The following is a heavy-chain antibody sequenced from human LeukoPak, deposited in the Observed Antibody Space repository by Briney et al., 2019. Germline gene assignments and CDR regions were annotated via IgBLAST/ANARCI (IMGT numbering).Heavy chain of an antibody. J-gene: IGHJ4*02. CDR2: ISSGSTYI. D-gene: IGHD2-8*01. Sequence: AGGSLRLSCAASGFTFSSYSMNWVRQAPGKGLEWVSSISSGSTYIYYADSVKGRFTISRDNAKNSLYLQMNSLRAEDTAMYYCAREGGGYCTNGLCYYFDYWGQGTLVTVSS. V-gene: IGHV3-21*01. CDR3: AREGGGYCTNGLCYYFDY. CDR1: GFTFSSYS.